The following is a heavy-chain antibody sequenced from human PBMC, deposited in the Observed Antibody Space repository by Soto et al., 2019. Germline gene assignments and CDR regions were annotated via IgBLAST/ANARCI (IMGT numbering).Heavy chain of an antibody. V-gene: IGHV3-11*01. J-gene: IGHJ5*02. D-gene: IGHD3-10*01. CDR1: GFIFSDFY. CDR2: ISSDGDST. Sequence: QLVESGGGLVKPGGSLRLSCEASGFIFSDFYMAWISQAPGKGLEWVSYISSDGDSTYADSVKGRFTICRDNAKNSLYLQMNSLRVEDTAVYYCVRDRDRRWFDPWGQGTLVTVSS. CDR3: VRDRDRRWFDP.